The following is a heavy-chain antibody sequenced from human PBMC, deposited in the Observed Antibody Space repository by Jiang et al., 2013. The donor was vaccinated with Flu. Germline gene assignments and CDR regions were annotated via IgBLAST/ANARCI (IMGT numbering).Heavy chain of an antibody. V-gene: IGHV1-2*04. CDR3: ARESGADAFDI. Sequence: RQAPGQGLEWMGWINPNSGGTNYAQKFQGWVTMTRDTSISTAYMELSRLRSDDTAVYYCARESGADAFDIWGQGTMVTVSS. J-gene: IGHJ3*02. D-gene: IGHD7-27*01. CDR2: INPNSGGT.